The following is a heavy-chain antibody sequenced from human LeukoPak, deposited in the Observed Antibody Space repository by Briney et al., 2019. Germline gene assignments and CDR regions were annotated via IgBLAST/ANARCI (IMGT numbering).Heavy chain of an antibody. D-gene: IGHD6-6*01. J-gene: IGHJ4*02. CDR2: ISAYNGNT. CDR1: GYTFTSYG. CDR3: EILYSSSDLYY. V-gene: IGHV1-18*01. Sequence: GASVKVSCKASGYTFTSYGISWVREAPGQGGERMGWISAYNGNTNYAQKLQGRVTITRDTSTSTVYMELRRLRSDDTAVYNCEILYSSSDLYYWGQRTLVTVSS.